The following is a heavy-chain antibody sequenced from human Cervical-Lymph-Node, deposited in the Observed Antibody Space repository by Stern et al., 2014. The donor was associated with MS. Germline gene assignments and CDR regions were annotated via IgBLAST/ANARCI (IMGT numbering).Heavy chain of an antibody. CDR3: ARHVQGFDY. J-gene: IGHJ4*02. V-gene: IGHV5-51*01. CDR2: IYPYDSDP. CDR1: GYSFTIHY. Sequence: EMQLVESGAEVKKPGESLKLSCKLSGYSFTIHYIAWVRQTPGKGLEWMGVIYPYDSDPTYSPSFQGQVTISADKSITTAYLQWSSLRASDTAMYYCARHVQGFDYWGQGTLVTVSS.